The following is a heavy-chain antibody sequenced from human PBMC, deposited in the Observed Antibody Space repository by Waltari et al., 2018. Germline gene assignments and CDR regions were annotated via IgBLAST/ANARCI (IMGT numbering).Heavy chain of an antibody. J-gene: IGHJ3*01. Sequence: EVQLVESGGDLIRPGGSLRLSCAASGFTVSDTSRTWVRQAPGKELDWVATIYVTGNTHYGDSVKGRFTISRDSSKNTVYLQMNSLRAEDTATYYCARVTVVAGVSDVFDVWGQGTRITVSS. D-gene: IGHD2-8*01. CDR3: ARVTVVAGVSDVFDV. CDR1: GFTVSDTS. V-gene: IGHV3-53*01. CDR2: IYVTGNT.